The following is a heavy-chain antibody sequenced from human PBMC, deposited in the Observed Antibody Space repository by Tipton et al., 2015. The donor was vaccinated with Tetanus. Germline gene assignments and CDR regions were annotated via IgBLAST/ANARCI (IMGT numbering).Heavy chain of an antibody. V-gene: IGHV4-59*01. CDR2: IFYSGDT. CDR3: ARDLGTSGFH. Sequence: LSLTCTVSGGSISNYYWNWVRQSPGGRLEWIGNIFYSGDTTYNRSLQSRARIFLDTSKNQFSLQLSSVTAADTAVYYRARDLGTSGFHWGQGTLVTVSS. J-gene: IGHJ4*02. D-gene: IGHD1-7*01. CDR1: GGSISNYY.